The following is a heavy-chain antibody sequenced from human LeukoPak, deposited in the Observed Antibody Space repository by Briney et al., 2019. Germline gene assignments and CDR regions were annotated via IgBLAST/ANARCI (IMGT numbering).Heavy chain of an antibody. CDR2: ISSSGSTI. D-gene: IGHD6-19*01. V-gene: IGHV3-48*03. Sequence: PGGSLRLSCAASGFTFSSYEMNWVRQAPGKGLEWVSYISSSGSTIYYADSVKGRFTISRDNSKNTLYLQMNSLRAEDTAVYYCARDHRQWLVRGVFDYWGQGTLVTVSS. CDR3: ARDHRQWLVRGVFDY. CDR1: GFTFSSYE. J-gene: IGHJ4*02.